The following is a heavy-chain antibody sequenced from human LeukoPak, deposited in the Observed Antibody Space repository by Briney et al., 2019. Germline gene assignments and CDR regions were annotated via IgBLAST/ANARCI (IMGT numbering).Heavy chain of an antibody. J-gene: IGHJ4*02. CDR3: ARGGHHYHSSGYYGGTNFDY. Sequence: GGSLRLSCAASGFTFSSYWMHWVRQDPGKGLVWVSRTSSDESSTSYADSVKGRFTISRDNAKNTLYLQMNSLRAEDTALYYCARGGHHYHSSGYYGGTNFDYWGQGTLVTVSS. CDR1: GFTFSSYW. V-gene: IGHV3-74*01. D-gene: IGHD3-22*01. CDR2: TSSDESST.